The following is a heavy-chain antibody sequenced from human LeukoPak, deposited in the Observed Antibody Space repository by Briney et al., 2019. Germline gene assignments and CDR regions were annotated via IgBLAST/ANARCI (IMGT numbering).Heavy chain of an antibody. D-gene: IGHD6-6*01. J-gene: IGHJ5*02. CDR2: IWPDDSDT. CDR3: ARHSDVPLDL. Sequence: GESLKISCKASGYNFTNHWVAWVRQRPGKGVEWMGIIWPDDSDTRYSPSFQGLVSISVDKSISTAHLQWRSLKASDTALYFCARHSDVPLDLWGQGTLVIVSS. CDR1: GYNFTNHW. V-gene: IGHV5-51*01.